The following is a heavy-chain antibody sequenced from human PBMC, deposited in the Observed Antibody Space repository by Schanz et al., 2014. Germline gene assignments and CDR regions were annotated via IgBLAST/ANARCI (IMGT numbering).Heavy chain of an antibody. CDR2: INSVGSNT. V-gene: IGHV3-74*01. Sequence: EVQLVQSGGGLVQPGGSLRLSCAASGFTFSSHWMHWVRQDPGKGLVWVARINSVGSNTDYADSVTGRFTISRDNFKGALYLQMSSLRAEDTAVYYCARGGPAYYFDDWGQGTLVTVSS. J-gene: IGHJ4*02. CDR3: ARGGPAYYFDD. CDR1: GFTFSSHW.